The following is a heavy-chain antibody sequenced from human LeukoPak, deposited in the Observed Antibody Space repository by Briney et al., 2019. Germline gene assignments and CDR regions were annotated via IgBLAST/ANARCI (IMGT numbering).Heavy chain of an antibody. J-gene: IGHJ4*02. CDR2: ISGSGGST. D-gene: IGHD3-10*01. V-gene: IGHV3-23*01. CDR1: GFTFSSYA. CDR3: AKDRAKITMVRGVISG. Sequence: GGSLRLSCAASGFTFSSYAMSWVRQAPGKGLEWVSAISGSGGSTYYADSVKGRFTISRDNSKNTLYLQMNSLRAEDTAVYYCAKDRAKITMVRGVISGWGQGTLCTVSS.